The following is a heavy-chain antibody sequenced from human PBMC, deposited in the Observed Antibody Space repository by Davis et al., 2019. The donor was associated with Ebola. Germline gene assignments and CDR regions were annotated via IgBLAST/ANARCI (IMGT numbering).Heavy chain of an antibody. D-gene: IGHD3-22*01. V-gene: IGHV1-18*04. CDR2: ISAYNGNT. J-gene: IGHJ4*02. CDR1: GYTFTSYG. CDR3: ARDPLYYDSSGYYFD. Sequence: ASVKVSCKASGYTFTSYGISWVRQAPGQGLEWMGWISAYNGNTNYAQKLQGRVTMTTDTSTSTAYMELRSLRSDDTAVYYCARDPLYYDSSGYYFDWGQGTLVTVSS.